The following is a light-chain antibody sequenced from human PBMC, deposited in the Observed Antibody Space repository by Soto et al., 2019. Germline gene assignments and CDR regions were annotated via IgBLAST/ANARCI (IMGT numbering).Light chain of an antibody. Sequence: QSALTRPASVAGSPGPSITISCTGTSSDVGTYKYVSWYQQHPGKAPKLMIYDVSNRPSGVSNRFSGSKSGNTASLTISGLQAEDVTDYYSTSYTTRSTLVFGTGT. J-gene: IGLJ1*01. CDR1: SSDVGTYKY. V-gene: IGLV2-14*03. CDR3: TSYTTRSTLV. CDR2: DVS.